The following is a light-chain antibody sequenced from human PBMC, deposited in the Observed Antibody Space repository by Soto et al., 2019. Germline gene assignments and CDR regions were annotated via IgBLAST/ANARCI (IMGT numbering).Light chain of an antibody. CDR2: SNN. CDR1: SSNIGSNT. J-gene: IGLJ1*01. V-gene: IGLV1-44*01. CDR3: AAWDASLGGYV. Sequence: QSVLTQPPSASGTPGQRVTIACSGSSSNIGSNTVNWYQQLPGTAPKLRMYSNNQRPSGVPARFSGSKSGTSASLAISGLESEDEADYYCAAWDASLGGYVFGTGTKLTVL.